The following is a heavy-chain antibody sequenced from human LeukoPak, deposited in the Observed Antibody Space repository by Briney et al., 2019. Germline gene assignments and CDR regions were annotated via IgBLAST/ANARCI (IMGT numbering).Heavy chain of an antibody. Sequence: GGSLRLSCAASGFTFSSYGMHWVRQAPGKGLEWVAFIRYDGSNKYYADSVKGRFTISRDNSKNTLYLQMNSLRAEDTAVYYCAKGSYRLWISYFDYWGQGTLVTVSS. CDR1: GFTFSSYG. J-gene: IGHJ4*02. V-gene: IGHV3-30*02. CDR2: IRYDGSNK. D-gene: IGHD1-26*01. CDR3: AKGSYRLWISYFDY.